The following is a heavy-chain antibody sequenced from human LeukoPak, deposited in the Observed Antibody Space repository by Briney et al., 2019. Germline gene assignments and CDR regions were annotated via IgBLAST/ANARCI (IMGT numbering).Heavy chain of an antibody. CDR1: GGSTSGYY. V-gene: IGHV4-59*08. CDR2: VYYSGHT. Sequence: PSETLSLTCSVSGGSTSGYYWSWIRQPPGKGPEWIGYVYYSGHTSYSPSLESRVTISVDTSKNQFSLKLNSATAADTAVYYCARHMTVTYDAFDMWGQGTMVTVSS. D-gene: IGHD3-22*01. CDR3: ARHMTVTYDAFDM. J-gene: IGHJ3*02.